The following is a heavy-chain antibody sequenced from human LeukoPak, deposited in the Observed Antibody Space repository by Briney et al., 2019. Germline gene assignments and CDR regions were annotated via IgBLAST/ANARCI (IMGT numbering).Heavy chain of an antibody. J-gene: IGHJ4*02. Sequence: GGSLRLSCAAPGFIVSSNYMSWVRQAPGKGLEWVSVIYGGNTYYADSVKGRFTISRDNSKNTLFLQMNSLRAEDTAVYFCARGHDERPIRLEVAHYWGQGTLVTVSS. CDR3: ARGHDERPIRLEVAHY. D-gene: IGHD5-24*01. CDR1: GFIVSSNY. CDR2: IYGGNT. V-gene: IGHV3-66*01.